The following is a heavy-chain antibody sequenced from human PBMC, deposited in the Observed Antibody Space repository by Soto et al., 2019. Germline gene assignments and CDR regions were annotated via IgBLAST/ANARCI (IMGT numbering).Heavy chain of an antibody. CDR1: GYSFTAYG. V-gene: IGHV1-18*01. Sequence: ASVEVSCRTSGYSFTAYGLAWLRQAPGQRPEWLGWVGTNNANTNYAQKFQGTVTMTTDRSTTTTYMELRSLRSDDTAVYYCSRELNTDSSAYYSFAYWGQGTLVTVSS. J-gene: IGHJ4*02. CDR3: SRELNTDSSAYYSFAY. D-gene: IGHD3-22*01. CDR2: VGTNNANT.